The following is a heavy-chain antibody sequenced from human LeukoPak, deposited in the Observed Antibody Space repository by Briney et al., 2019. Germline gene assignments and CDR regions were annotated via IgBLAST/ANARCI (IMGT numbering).Heavy chain of an antibody. CDR3: ARDPNYDILTGYYSDY. CDR1: GGTFSSYA. Sequence: GSSVKVSCKASGGTFSSYAISWVRQAPGQGLEWMGGIIPIFGTANYAQEFQGRVTITADESPSTAYMELSSLRSEDTAVYYCARDPNYDILTGYYSDYWGQGTLVTVSS. D-gene: IGHD3-9*01. J-gene: IGHJ4*02. V-gene: IGHV1-69*01. CDR2: IIPIFGTA.